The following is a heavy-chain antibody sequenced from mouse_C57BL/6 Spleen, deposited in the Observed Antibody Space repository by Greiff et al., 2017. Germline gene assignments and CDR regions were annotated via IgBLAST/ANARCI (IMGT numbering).Heavy chain of an antibody. Sequence: DVKLVESGGGLVKPGGSLKLSCAASGFTFSDYGMHWVRQAPEKGLEWVAYISSGSSTIYYADTVKGRFTISRDNAKNTLFLQMTSLRSEDTAMYYCARPYDYDGYFDYWGQGTTLTVSS. CDR1: GFTFSDYG. CDR2: ISSGSSTI. CDR3: ARPYDYDGYFDY. J-gene: IGHJ2*01. D-gene: IGHD2-4*01. V-gene: IGHV5-17*01.